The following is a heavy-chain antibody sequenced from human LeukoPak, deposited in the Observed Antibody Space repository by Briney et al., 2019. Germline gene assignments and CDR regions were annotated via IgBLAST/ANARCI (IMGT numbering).Heavy chain of an antibody. CDR1: GFAFSSYG. D-gene: IGHD3-16*02. J-gene: IGHJ4*02. V-gene: IGHV3-7*01. CDR3: ARDADSRTFGVVIVPTYFDY. Sequence: GRSLRLSCAASGFAFSSYGMHWVRQAPGKGLEWVANIKQDGSEKYYVDSVKGRFAISRDNAKNSLYLQMNSLRAEDAAVYYWARDADSRTFGVVIVPTYFDYWGQGALVTVSS. CDR2: IKQDGSEK.